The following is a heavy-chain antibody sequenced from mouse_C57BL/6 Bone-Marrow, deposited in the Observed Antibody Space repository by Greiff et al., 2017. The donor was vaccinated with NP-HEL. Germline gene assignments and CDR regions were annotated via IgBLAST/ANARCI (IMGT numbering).Heavy chain of an antibody. Sequence: EVQVVESGGGLVKPGGSLKLSCAASGFTFSDYGMHWVRQAPEKGLEWVAYISSGSSTIYYADTVKGRFTISRDNAKNTLFLQMTSLRSEDTAMYYCARSYYGRAYYAMDYWGQGTSVTVSS. J-gene: IGHJ4*01. CDR3: ARSYYGRAYYAMDY. D-gene: IGHD1-1*01. V-gene: IGHV5-17*01. CDR2: ISSGSSTI. CDR1: GFTFSDYG.